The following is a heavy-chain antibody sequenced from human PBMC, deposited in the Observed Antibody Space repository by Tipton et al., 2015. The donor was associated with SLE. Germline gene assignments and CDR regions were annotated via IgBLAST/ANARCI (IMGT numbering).Heavy chain of an antibody. J-gene: IGHJ4*02. CDR1: GGSISSYY. CDR3: ARERGDHGDYFDY. CDR2: IYTSGST. Sequence: TLSLTCTVSGGSISSYYWSWIRQPPGKGLEWIGYIYTSGSTNYNPSLKSRVTISVDTSKNQFSLKLSAVTAADTAVYYCARERGDHGDYFDYWGQGTLVTVSS. V-gene: IGHV4-4*08. D-gene: IGHD4-17*01.